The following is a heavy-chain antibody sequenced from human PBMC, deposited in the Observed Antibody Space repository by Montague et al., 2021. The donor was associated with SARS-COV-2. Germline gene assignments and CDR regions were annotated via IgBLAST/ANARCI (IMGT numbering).Heavy chain of an antibody. CDR2: IYYSGST. Sequence: TLSLTCTVSGGSISSGGYYWSWIRQHPGKGLEWIGYIYYSGSTYYNPSLKSRVTISVDTSKNQFSLKLSSVTAADTAVYYCARVQGNTMIVVVIGAFDIWGQGTMVTVSS. CDR3: ARVQGNTMIVVVIGAFDI. CDR1: GGSISSGGYY. D-gene: IGHD3-22*01. J-gene: IGHJ3*02. V-gene: IGHV4-31*03.